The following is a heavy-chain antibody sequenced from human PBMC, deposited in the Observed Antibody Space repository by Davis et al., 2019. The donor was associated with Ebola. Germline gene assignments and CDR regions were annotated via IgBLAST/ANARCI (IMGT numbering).Heavy chain of an antibody. CDR1: GGSFSGYY. CDR3: ARDRGSSWYNWFDP. Sequence: MPSETLSLTCAVYGGSFSGYYWSWIRQPPGKGLEWIGEINHSGSTNYNPSLKSRVTISVDTSKNQFSLKLSSMTAADTAVYYCARDRGSSWYNWFDPWGQGTLVTVSS. V-gene: IGHV4-34*01. J-gene: IGHJ5*02. D-gene: IGHD6-13*01. CDR2: INHSGST.